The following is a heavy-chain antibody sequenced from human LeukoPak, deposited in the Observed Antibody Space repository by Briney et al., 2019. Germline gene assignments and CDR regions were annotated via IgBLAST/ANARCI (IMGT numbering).Heavy chain of an antibody. CDR3: AKVRSATLDYFDY. Sequence: PGGSLTLSCAASGFTFSSYAMRWVRQAPGKGLEWVSAISGSGGSTYYADSVKGRFTNSRDNSKNTLYLQMNSLRAEDTAVYYCAKVRSATLDYFDYWGQGTLVTVSS. D-gene: IGHD5-24*01. J-gene: IGHJ4*02. V-gene: IGHV3-23*01. CDR1: GFTFSSYA. CDR2: ISGSGGST.